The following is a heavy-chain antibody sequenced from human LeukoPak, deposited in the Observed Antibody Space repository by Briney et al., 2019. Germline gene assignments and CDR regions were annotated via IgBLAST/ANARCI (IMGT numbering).Heavy chain of an antibody. CDR1: GFTFTTYW. V-gene: IGHV3-7*01. D-gene: IGHD3-10*01. CDR3: ARDVRQRVLLWGGRFDY. CDR2: INQDETEK. J-gene: IGHJ4*02. Sequence: PGGSLRLSCAASGFTFTTYWMTWVRQAPGKGLEWVANINQDETEKYYVDSVKGRFTISRDNAKNSLYLQMNSLRAEDTAVYYCARDVRQRVLLWGGRFDYWGQGTLVTVSS.